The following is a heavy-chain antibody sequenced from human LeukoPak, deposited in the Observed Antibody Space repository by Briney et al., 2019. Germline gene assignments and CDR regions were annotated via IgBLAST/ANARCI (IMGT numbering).Heavy chain of an antibody. Sequence: GESLKISCKGSGYTFTSYWIVWVRQMPGKGPEWMGMIFPGDSDTKYSPSFEGQITISADKSISSAYLQWSSLKASDTAIYYCARREVGPTLPDYWGQGTLVTVSS. CDR1: GYTFTSYW. D-gene: IGHD1-26*01. J-gene: IGHJ4*02. CDR3: ARREVGPTLPDY. V-gene: IGHV5-51*01. CDR2: IFPGDSDT.